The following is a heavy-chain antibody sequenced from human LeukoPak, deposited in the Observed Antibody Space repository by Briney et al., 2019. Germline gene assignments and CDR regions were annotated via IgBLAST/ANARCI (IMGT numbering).Heavy chain of an antibody. J-gene: IGHJ4*02. CDR1: GGSSRSGDYF. D-gene: IGHD4-23*01. Sequence: SETLSLTCAVSGGSSRSGDYFWSWIRQPPGKGLEWIGHIHYSGNAYYNPSLKSRVSISVDTSKNQFSLKLSSVTAADTAVYYCARENNDYGGKKAFDYWGQGTLVTVSS. CDR2: IHYSGNA. CDR3: ARENNDYGGKKAFDY. V-gene: IGHV4-30-4*01.